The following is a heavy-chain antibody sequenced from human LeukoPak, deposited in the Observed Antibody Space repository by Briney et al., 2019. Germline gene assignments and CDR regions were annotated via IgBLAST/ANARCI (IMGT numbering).Heavy chain of an antibody. J-gene: IGHJ4*02. V-gene: IGHV3-21*01. Sequence: KTGGSLRLSCAASGFTFSSYSMNWVRQAPGKGLEWVSSISSSSSYIYYADSVKGRFTISRDNAKNSLYLQMNSLRAEDTAVYYCARAAGYSSGWFDYWGQGTLVTVSS. D-gene: IGHD6-19*01. CDR1: GFTFSSYS. CDR2: ISSSSSYI. CDR3: ARAAGYSSGWFDY.